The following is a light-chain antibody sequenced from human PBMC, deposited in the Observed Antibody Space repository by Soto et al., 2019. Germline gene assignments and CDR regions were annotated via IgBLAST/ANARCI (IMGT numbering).Light chain of an antibody. Sequence: EIVLTQSPATLSLSPGERATLSCRASQSVSSYLAWYQQRPGQPPRLLIYDASNRATGIPARFSGGGSGTDFTLTISSLEPEDFAIYYCQQRSGWPPLFTFGPGTKVDI. CDR1: QSVSSY. CDR2: DAS. CDR3: QQRSGWPPLFT. J-gene: IGKJ3*01. V-gene: IGKV3-11*01.